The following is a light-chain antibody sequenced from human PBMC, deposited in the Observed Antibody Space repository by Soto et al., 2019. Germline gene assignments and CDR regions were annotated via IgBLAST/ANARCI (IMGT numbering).Light chain of an antibody. CDR2: GAS. CDR3: QQYGGSPLYT. CDR1: QSVSSSD. V-gene: IGKV3-20*01. J-gene: IGKJ2*01. Sequence: EIVLTQSPSTLSLSPGDRATLSCRASQSVSSSDLAWYQQKPGQAPRLLIYGASTRATGIPDRFSGSGSGTDFTLTISRLEPEDFAVYYCQQYGGSPLYTFGQGTKLEIK.